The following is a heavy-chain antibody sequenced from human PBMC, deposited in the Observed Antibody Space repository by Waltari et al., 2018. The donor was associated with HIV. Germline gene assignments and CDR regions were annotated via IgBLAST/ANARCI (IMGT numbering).Heavy chain of an antibody. J-gene: IGHJ5*02. CDR1: GGPISSYY. D-gene: IGHD2-21*02. CDR3: ARLYCGGDCYSRWFDP. Sequence: QVQLQESGPGLVKPSETPSLTCTVSGGPISSYYWSWTRQPPGKGLEWIGYIYYSGSTNYNPSLKSRVTISVDTSKNQFSLKLSSVTAADTAVYYCARLYCGGDCYSRWFDPWGQGTLVTVSS. CDR2: IYYSGST. V-gene: IGHV4-59*08.